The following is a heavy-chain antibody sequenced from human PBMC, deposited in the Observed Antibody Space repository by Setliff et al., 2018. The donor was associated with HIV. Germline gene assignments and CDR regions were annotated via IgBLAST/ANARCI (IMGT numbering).Heavy chain of an antibody. J-gene: IGHJ3*02. CDR3: ARVREGFLPYDAFEI. CDR2: IHSSGNT. D-gene: IGHD3-3*01. V-gene: IGHV4-38-2*02. Sequence: SETLSLTCTVSGDSISSDYYWSWIRQPPGKGLEWLGEIHSSGNTNYSPSLKGRVTISVDTPKNQYSLNLKSVTAADTAVYYCARVREGFLPYDAFEIWGQGTMVTVSS. CDR1: GDSISSDYY.